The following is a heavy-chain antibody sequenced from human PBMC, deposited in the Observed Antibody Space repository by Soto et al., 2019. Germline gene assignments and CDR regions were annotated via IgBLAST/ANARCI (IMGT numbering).Heavy chain of an antibody. CDR3: ARGVTAGVDY. D-gene: IGHD1-26*01. CDR2: MQPSSGRT. Sequence: GSSVKVSCKASGYSFTILDITWVRQTTGQGLEWMGWMQPSSGRTGYAQKFQGRVTMTRDTSINTAYMELSSLTSDDTAFYYCARGVTAGVDYWGQGTLVTVSS. CDR1: GYSFTILD. J-gene: IGHJ4*02. V-gene: IGHV1-8*01.